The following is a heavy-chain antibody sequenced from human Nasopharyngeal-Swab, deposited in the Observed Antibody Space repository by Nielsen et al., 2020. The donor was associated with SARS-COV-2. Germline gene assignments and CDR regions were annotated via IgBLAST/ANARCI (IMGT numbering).Heavy chain of an antibody. CDR2: ISSSSSYV. Sequence: GEPLKISCVASGFTFSDYNMNWVRQAPGKGLEWASSISSSSSYVFYADSVKGRFTISRDNAKNSLYLQMNSLRAEDTAVYYCARGHVARDYFYGMDVWGHGTTVTVSS. V-gene: IGHV3-21*01. J-gene: IGHJ6*02. CDR3: ARGHVARDYFYGMDV. CDR1: GFTFSDYN.